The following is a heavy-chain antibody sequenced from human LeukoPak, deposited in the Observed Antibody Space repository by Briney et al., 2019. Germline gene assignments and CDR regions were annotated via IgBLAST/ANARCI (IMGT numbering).Heavy chain of an antibody. CDR3: ARHMSRGIGWFDP. V-gene: IGHV1-2*02. D-gene: IGHD3-16*01. CDR1: GYTLTGYY. CDR2: INPNSGGT. J-gene: IGHJ5*02. Sequence: ASVKVSCKASGYTLTGYYMHWVRQAPGQGLEWMGWINPNSGGTNYAQKFQGRVTMTRDTSISTAYMELSRLRSDDTAVYYCARHMSRGIGWFDPWGQGTLVTVSS.